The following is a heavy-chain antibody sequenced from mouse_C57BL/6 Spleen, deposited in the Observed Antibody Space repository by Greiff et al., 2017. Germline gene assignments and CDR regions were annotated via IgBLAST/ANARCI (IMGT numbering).Heavy chain of an antibody. Sequence: QVQLQQPGAELVKPGASVKLSCKASGYTFTSYWMHWVKQRPGRGLEWIGRIDPNSGGTKYNEKFKSKATLTVDKPSSTAYMQLSSLTSEDTAVYYCATFDYCGRSGDGYFDVWGTGTTVTVSS. V-gene: IGHV1-72*01. CDR3: ATFDYCGRSGDGYFDV. J-gene: IGHJ1*03. D-gene: IGHD1-1*01. CDR2: IDPNSGGT. CDR1: GYTFTSYW.